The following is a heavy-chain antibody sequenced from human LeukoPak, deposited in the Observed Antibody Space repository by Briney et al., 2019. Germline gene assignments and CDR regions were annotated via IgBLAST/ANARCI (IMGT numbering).Heavy chain of an antibody. J-gene: IGHJ4*02. Sequence: GGSLRLSCAASGFTFSSYAMSWVRQAPGKGLEWVSAISGSGGSTYYADSVKGRFTISRDNSKNTLYLQMNSLRAEDTAVYYCAKDRRYYYDSSGYYDYWGQGTLVTVSS. CDR1: GFTFSSYA. CDR2: ISGSGGST. D-gene: IGHD3-22*01. CDR3: AKDRRYYYDSSGYYDY. V-gene: IGHV3-23*01.